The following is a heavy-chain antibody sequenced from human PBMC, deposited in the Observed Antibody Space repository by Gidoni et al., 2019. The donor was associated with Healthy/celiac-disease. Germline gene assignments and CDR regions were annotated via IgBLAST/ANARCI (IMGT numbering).Heavy chain of an antibody. Sequence: QVQLVQSGAEVKKPGASVKVSCKASGYTFTSYAMHWVRQAPGKRLEWMGWVNAGNGNTKYSQKFQGRVTITRDTSASTAYMELSSLRSEDTAVYYCARDALTSIAARWFDPWGQGTLVTVSS. D-gene: IGHD6-6*01. J-gene: IGHJ5*02. CDR1: GYTFTSYA. CDR3: ARDALTSIAARWFDP. V-gene: IGHV1-3*01. CDR2: VNAGNGNT.